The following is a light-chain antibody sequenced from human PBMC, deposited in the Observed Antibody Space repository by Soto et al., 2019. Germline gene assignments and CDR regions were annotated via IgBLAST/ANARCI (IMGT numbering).Light chain of an antibody. CDR2: DAS. CDR1: QSVASY. Sequence: EIVLTQSPATLSLSPGERATLSCRASQSVASYLAWYQQKPGQAPRLLIYDASNRATGIPARFSGSGSGTDFTLTISRLEPEDVAFYYCQQRGNWPPTFGQGTKLEIK. CDR3: QQRGNWPPT. J-gene: IGKJ2*01. V-gene: IGKV3-11*01.